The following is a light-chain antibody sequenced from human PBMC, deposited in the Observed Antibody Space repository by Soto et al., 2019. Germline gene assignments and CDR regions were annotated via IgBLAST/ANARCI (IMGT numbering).Light chain of an antibody. V-gene: IGKV3-20*01. Sequence: EIVLTQSPGTLSLSPGGRATLSCRASQSVSNNFLAWYQQKPGQAPRLLIYNAATRATGIPDRFSGSGSGTAFTLTISRLEPEDFAVYHCQQYASSLLTFGGGTKVEIK. CDR2: NAA. J-gene: IGKJ4*01. CDR3: QQYASSLLT. CDR1: QSVSNNF.